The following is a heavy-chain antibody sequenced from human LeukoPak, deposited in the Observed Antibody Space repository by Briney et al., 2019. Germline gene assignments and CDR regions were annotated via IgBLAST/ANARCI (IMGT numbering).Heavy chain of an antibody. CDR1: GYRFTTYW. J-gene: IGHJ4*02. Sequence: GESLKISCKASGYRFTTYWIGWVRQMPGKGLEWMGIIYPGDSDTRSSPSFQGQVTISADKSISTAYLQWSSLKASDTAIYYCAGHSRVGSTWTHFDYWGRGTLVTVSS. CDR2: IYPGDSDT. D-gene: IGHD3/OR15-3a*01. V-gene: IGHV5-51*01. CDR3: AGHSRVGSTWTHFDY.